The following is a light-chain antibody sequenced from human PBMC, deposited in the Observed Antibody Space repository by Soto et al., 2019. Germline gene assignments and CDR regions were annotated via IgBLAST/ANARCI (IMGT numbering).Light chain of an antibody. CDR3: QQYNNWPPVT. CDR1: QSVSSD. V-gene: IGKV3-15*01. Sequence: EIVMTQSPATLSVSPGERATLSCRASQSVSSDLAWYQQAPGQAPRLLIYGASTRATGIPARFSGSGSGTEFTLTISSLQSEDFAVYYCQQYNNWPPVTFGQGTRLEIK. CDR2: GAS. J-gene: IGKJ5*01.